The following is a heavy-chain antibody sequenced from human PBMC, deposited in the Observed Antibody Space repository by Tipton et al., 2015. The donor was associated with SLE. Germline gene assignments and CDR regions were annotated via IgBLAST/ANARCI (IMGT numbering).Heavy chain of an antibody. CDR1: GASIIDHY. CDR2: MFYNRDS. J-gene: IGHJ4*02. CDR3: ARGSVVADDY. Sequence: TLSLTCTVSGASIIDHYWSWIRQTPGKGLEWIGYMFYNRDSNYNPSLKSRVTLSIDASRNQFSLKLTSVTAADTAVYYCARGSVVADDYWGQGTLVTVSS. D-gene: IGHD2-15*01. V-gene: IGHV4-59*11.